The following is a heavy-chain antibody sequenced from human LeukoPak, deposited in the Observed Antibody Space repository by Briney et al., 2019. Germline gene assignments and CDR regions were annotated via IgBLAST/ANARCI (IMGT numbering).Heavy chain of an antibody. V-gene: IGHV4-59*01. CDR3: ARGVVSSSGWYGTSTRYGMDV. D-gene: IGHD6-19*01. CDR1: GGSISSYY. CDR2: IYYSGST. J-gene: IGHJ6*02. Sequence: SETLSLTCTVSGGSISSYYWSWIRQPPGKGLEWIGYIYYSGSTNYSPSLKSRVTISVDTSKNQFSLKLSSVTAADTAVYYCARGVVSSSGWYGTSTRYGMDVWGQGTTVTVSS.